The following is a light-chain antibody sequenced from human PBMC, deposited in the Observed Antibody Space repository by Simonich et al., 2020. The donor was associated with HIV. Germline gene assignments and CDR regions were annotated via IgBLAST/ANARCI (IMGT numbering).Light chain of an antibody. CDR3: QQYNNWPNT. V-gene: IGKV3-15*01. Sequence: EIVMTQSPATVSVSPGERATLSCRASQSVSSDLAWYQQKPGQAPRLLIYGSSTRATDIPARISGSGSGTEFTLTISSMQSEDFVVYHCQQYNNWPNTFGQGTKLEIK. J-gene: IGKJ2*01. CDR2: GSS. CDR1: QSVSSD.